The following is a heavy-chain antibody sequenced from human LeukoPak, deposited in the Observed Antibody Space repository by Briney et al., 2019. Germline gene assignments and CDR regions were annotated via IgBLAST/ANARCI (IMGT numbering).Heavy chain of an antibody. J-gene: IGHJ5*02. CDR2: INPHGGST. V-gene: IGHV1-46*01. Sequence: ASVKVSCKASAYTFTSYGISWLRQAPGHGPEWMGIINPHGGSTDYAQKFQGRVTMTRDTSTSTVYMELSSLRSEDTAVYYCARELYGSGSYLPSNWFDPWGQGTLVTVSS. CDR3: ARELYGSGSYLPSNWFDP. CDR1: AYTFTSYG. D-gene: IGHD3-10*01.